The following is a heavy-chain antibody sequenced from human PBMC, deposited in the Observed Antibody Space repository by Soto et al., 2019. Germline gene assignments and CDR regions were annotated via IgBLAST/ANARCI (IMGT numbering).Heavy chain of an antibody. Sequence: SVKVSCKASGGTFSSYAISCVRQAPGQGLEWMGGIIPIFGTANYAQKFQGRVTITADKSTSTAYMELSSLRSEDTAVYYCARDLRIAAAGTRGSPGYWGQGTLVTVSS. D-gene: IGHD6-13*01. CDR2: IIPIFGTA. CDR1: GGTFSSYA. CDR3: ARDLRIAAAGTRGSPGY. J-gene: IGHJ4*02. V-gene: IGHV1-69*06.